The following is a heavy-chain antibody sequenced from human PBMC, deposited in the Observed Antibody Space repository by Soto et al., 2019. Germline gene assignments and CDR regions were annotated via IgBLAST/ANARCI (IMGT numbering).Heavy chain of an antibody. CDR3: ARGARATQGFFDY. J-gene: IGHJ4*02. D-gene: IGHD3-16*01. Sequence: TLSLTGAVSGGSISSGGYSWSWIRQPPGKGLEWIGYIYHSGSTYYNPSLKSRVTISVDRSKNQFSLKLSSVTAADTAVYYCARGARATQGFFDYWGQGTLVTVSS. CDR1: GGSISSGGYS. CDR2: IYHSGST. V-gene: IGHV4-30-2*01.